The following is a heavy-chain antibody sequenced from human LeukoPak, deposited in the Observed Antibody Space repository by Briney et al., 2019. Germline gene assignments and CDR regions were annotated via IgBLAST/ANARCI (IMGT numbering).Heavy chain of an antibody. Sequence: SETLSLTCTVSGGSISSYYWSWIRQPPGKGLEWIGYIYYSGSTNYNPSLKSRVTISVDTSKNQSSLKLSSVTAADTAVYYCARAIAAAGTRWFDPWGQGTLVTVSS. CDR1: GGSISSYY. CDR3: ARAIAAAGTRWFDP. D-gene: IGHD6-13*01. CDR2: IYYSGST. V-gene: IGHV4-59*01. J-gene: IGHJ5*02.